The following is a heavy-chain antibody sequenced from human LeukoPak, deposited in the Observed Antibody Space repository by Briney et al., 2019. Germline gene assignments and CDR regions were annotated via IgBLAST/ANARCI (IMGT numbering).Heavy chain of an antibody. CDR2: FDPEDGET. V-gene: IGHV1-24*01. D-gene: IGHD3-22*01. CDR1: GYTLTELS. CDR3: ATDYYYDSSGSYYTVDY. J-gene: IGHJ4*02. Sequence: ASVKVSCKVSGYTLTELSMHWVRQAPGKGLEWMGGFDPEDGETFYAQKFQGRVTMTEDTSTDTAYMERSSLRSEDTAVYYCATDYYYDSSGSYYTVDYWGQGTLVTVSS.